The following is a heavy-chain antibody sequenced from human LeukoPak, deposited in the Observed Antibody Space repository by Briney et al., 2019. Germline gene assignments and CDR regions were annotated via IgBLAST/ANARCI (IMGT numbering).Heavy chain of an antibody. J-gene: IGHJ4*02. CDR2: INPSGCST. CDR1: GYTLTRYY. Sequence: ASVKVSCKGSGYTLTRYYMHWVRQTPGQGLEWMGIINPSGCSTSYAQKFQGRVTMTRDTSTSTVYMELSSLRSEDTAVYYCASPGEKDYYFDYWGQGTLVTVSS. D-gene: IGHD3-16*01. CDR3: ASPGEKDYYFDY. V-gene: IGHV1-46*01.